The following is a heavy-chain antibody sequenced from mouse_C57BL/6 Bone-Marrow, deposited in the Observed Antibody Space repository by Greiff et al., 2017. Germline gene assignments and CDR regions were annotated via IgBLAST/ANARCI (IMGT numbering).Heavy chain of an antibody. CDR3: TPSTTVYYCDY. Sequence: EVKLVESGAELVRPGASVKLSCTASGFNIKDYYMHWVKQRPEQGLEWIGRIDPEDGDTAYAPKFQGQATMTAATSSNTAYLQLSSLTSEDTAVYYCTPSTTVYYCDYWGKGTTLTVSS. J-gene: IGHJ2*01. CDR2: IDPEDGDT. V-gene: IGHV14-1*01. D-gene: IGHD1-1*01. CDR1: GFNIKDYY.